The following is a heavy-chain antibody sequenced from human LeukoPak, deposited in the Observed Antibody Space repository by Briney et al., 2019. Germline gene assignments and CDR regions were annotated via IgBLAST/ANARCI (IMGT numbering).Heavy chain of an antibody. CDR2: ISAYNGNT. CDR1: GYTFTSYG. D-gene: IGHD3-9*01. CDR3: ARSYYDILTGAPNAFDS. Sequence: GASVKVSCKASGYTFTSYGISWVRQAPGQGLEWMGWISAYNGNTNYAQKLQGRVTMTTDTSTSTAYMELRSLRSDDTAVYYCARSYYDILTGAPNAFDSWGQGTMVTVSS. J-gene: IGHJ3*02. V-gene: IGHV1-18*01.